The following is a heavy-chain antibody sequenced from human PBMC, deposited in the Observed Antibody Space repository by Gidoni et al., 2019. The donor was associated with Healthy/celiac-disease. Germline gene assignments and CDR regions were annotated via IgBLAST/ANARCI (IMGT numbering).Heavy chain of an antibody. J-gene: IGHJ4*02. CDR1: GGSISSGDYY. D-gene: IGHD3-16*02. CDR3: ATNTGGHDYIWGSYRFDY. CDR2: IYYSGST. V-gene: IGHV4-30-4*01. Sequence: QVQLQESGPGLVKPSQTLSLTCTVPGGSISSGDYYWSWIRQPPGKGLEWIGYIYYSGSTYYNPSLKSRVTISVDTSKNQFSLKLSSVTAADTAVYYCATNTGGHDYIWGSYRFDYWGQGTLVTVSS.